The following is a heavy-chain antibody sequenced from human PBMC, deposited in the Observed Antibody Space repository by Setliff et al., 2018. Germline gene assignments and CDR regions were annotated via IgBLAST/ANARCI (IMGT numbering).Heavy chain of an antibody. J-gene: IGHJ4*02. D-gene: IGHD3-10*01. CDR3: ARQGSRPLGSFDY. CDR1: GDAIGSSADY. Sequence: SETLSLTCSVSGDAIGSSADYWGWIRQPPGKGLEWIATIYYSGTPYYHASLKIRLSISVDTSKNQFSLKLNSVTAADTAIYYCARQGSRPLGSFDYWGQGTRVTVSS. V-gene: IGHV4-39*01. CDR2: IYYSGTP.